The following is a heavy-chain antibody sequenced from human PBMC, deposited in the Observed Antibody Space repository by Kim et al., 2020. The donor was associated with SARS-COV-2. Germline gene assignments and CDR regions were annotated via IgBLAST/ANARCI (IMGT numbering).Heavy chain of an antibody. J-gene: IGHJ4*02. CDR2: INIDGDT. CDR1: GFTFSSYW. CDR3: VRDMGTGTPFYY. V-gene: IGHV3-74*03. D-gene: IGHD1-1*01. Sequence: GGSLRLSCVASGFTFSSYWMHWVRQVPGKGLEGVSRINIDGDTAYADFVKGRFTISRDNAKNTLYLQMSSLGAEDTAVYYCVRDMGTGTPFYYWGQGTLVTVSS.